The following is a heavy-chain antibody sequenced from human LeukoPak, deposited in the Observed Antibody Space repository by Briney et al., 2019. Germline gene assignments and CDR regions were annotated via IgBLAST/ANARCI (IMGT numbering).Heavy chain of an antibody. J-gene: IGHJ5*02. CDR1: GFTFSSYG. V-gene: IGHV3-33*01. CDR3: ARDYYGSDFNENWFDP. Sequence: GGSLRLSCAASGFTFSSYGMHWVRQAPGKGLEWEAVIWYDGSNKYYADSVKGRFTISRDNSKNTLYLQMNSLRAEDTAVYYCARDYYGSDFNENWFDPWGQGTLVTVSS. D-gene: IGHD3-10*01. CDR2: IWYDGSNK.